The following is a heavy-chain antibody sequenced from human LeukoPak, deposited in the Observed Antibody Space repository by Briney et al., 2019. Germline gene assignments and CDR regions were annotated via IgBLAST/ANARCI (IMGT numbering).Heavy chain of an antibody. J-gene: IGHJ4*02. V-gene: IGHV3-30-3*01. Sequence: GGSLRLSCAASGFTFSSYAMHWVRQAPGKGLEWVAVISYDGSNKYYADSVKGRFTISRDNSKNTLYLQMNSLRAEDTAVYYCARDLGDSYGYHYWGQGTLVTVSS. D-gene: IGHD5-18*01. CDR2: ISYDGSNK. CDR1: GFTFSSYA. CDR3: ARDLGDSYGYHY.